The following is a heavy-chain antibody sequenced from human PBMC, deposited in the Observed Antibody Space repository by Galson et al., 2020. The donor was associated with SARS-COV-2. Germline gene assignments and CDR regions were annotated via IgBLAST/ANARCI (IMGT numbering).Heavy chain of an antibody. J-gene: IGHJ4*02. CDR3: VKDPVLGWYLFDH. CDR1: GFTFISYC. V-gene: IGHV3-30*18. D-gene: IGHD3-16*01. CDR2: IYYDGGNK. Sequence: SCAASGFTFISYCMHCFLQAPGKGLEWVALIYYDGGNKYYADALKGRFTISRDNSKNTVSLQMNSLRVEDTAVYYCVKDPVLGWYLFDHWGQGTLVTVSS.